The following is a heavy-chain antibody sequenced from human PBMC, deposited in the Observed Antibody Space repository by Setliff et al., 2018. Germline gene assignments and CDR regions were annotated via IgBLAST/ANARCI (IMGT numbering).Heavy chain of an antibody. J-gene: IGHJ6*03. CDR1: GYTFTSYY. D-gene: IGHD3-3*01. V-gene: IGHV1-46*01. CDR2: IYPSDGSI. Sequence: ASVKVSCKASGYTFTSYYMHWVRQTPGQGLEWMGIIYPSDGSISYAQKFQGRVTMTRDTSTSTVYVELSSLRSEDTAVYYCARGALVLQFLEWLPRFYYMDVWGKGTTVTVSS. CDR3: ARGALVLQFLEWLPRFYYMDV.